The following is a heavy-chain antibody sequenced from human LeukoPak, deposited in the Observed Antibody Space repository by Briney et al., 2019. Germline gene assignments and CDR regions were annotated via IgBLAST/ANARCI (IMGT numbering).Heavy chain of an antibody. CDR2: ISSSSSTI. CDR3: ARARGSYPDY. CDR1: GFTFSTYS. Sequence: QSGGSLRLSCAASGFTFSTYSMNWVRQAPGKGLEGVSYISSSSSTIYYADSVKGRFTISRDNAKNSLYLQMNSLRAEDTAVYYCARARGSYPDYWGQGTLVTVSS. D-gene: IGHD3-16*02. V-gene: IGHV3-48*04. J-gene: IGHJ4*02.